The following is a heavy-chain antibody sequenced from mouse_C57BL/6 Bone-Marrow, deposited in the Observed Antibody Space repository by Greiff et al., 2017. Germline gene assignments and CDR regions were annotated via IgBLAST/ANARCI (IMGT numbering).Heavy chain of an antibody. D-gene: IGHD1-1*01. J-gene: IGHJ2*01. CDR2: INHDGSRP. Sequence: EVQLVESEGGLVQPGSSMKLSCTASGFTFSDYYMAWVRQIPEKGLEWVANINHDGSRPYYLDPLKSRFIISGDNATNILYLQMSSLKSEDTATYYCARDNGSRYFDYWGQGTTLTVSS. V-gene: IGHV5-16*01. CDR1: GFTFSDYY. CDR3: ARDNGSRYFDY.